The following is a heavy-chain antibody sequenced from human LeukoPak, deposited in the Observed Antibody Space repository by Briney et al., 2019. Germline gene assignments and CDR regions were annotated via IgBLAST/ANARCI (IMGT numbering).Heavy chain of an antibody. V-gene: IGHV3-21*01. J-gene: IGHJ3*02. CDR2: ISSSSSYI. Sequence: GGSLRLSCAASGFTFSSYSMNWVRQAPGKGLEWVSSISSSSSYIYYADSVKGRFTISRDNAKNSLYLQMNSLRAEDTAVHYCARDSSLLGEAFDIWGQGTMVTVSS. CDR1: GFTFSSYS. D-gene: IGHD6-6*01. CDR3: ARDSSLLGEAFDI.